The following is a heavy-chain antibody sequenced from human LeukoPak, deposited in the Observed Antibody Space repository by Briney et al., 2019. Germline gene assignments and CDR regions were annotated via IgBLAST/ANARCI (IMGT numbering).Heavy chain of an antibody. Sequence: SETLSLTCAVYGGSFSGYYWSWIRQPPGKGLEWIGEINHSGSTNYNPSLKSRVTISVDTSKNQFSLKLSSVIAADTAVYYCARGEGDYDMSWGYMDVWGKGTTVTVSS. V-gene: IGHV4-34*01. CDR3: ARGEGDYDMSWGYMDV. CDR2: INHSGST. J-gene: IGHJ6*03. D-gene: IGHD3-9*01. CDR1: GGSFSGYY.